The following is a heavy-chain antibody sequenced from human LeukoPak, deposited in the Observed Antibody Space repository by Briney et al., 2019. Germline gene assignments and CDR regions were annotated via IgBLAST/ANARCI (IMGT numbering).Heavy chain of an antibody. CDR1: GYTFTSYD. D-gene: IGHD2-21*01. Sequence: GASVKVSCKSSGYTFTSYDINWLRQATGQGLEWMGWMNPNSGGTSSAQKFQGRVTMTRDTSITTVYMEVSWLTSDDTAIYYCARADRLHGGPYLIGPWGQGTLVTVSS. V-gene: IGHV1-2*02. CDR2: MNPNSGGT. CDR3: ARADRLHGGPYLIGP. J-gene: IGHJ5*02.